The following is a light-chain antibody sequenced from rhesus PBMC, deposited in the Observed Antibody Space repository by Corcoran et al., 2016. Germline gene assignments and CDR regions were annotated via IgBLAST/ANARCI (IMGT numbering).Light chain of an antibody. CDR2: KAS. Sequence: DIQMTQSPSSLSASVGDRVTITCRASENVNNYLHWYQQKPGKAPKVLFYKASTLQSGVPSRFSGSGSGTDYTFTISSLQPEDVATYYCQHGYGTPLTFGGGTKVELK. V-gene: IGKV1-74*01. CDR3: QHGYGTPLT. CDR1: ENVNNY. J-gene: IGKJ4*01.